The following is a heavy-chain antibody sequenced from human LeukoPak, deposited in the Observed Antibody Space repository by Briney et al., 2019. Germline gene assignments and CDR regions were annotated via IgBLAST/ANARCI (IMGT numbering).Heavy chain of an antibody. D-gene: IGHD6-19*01. J-gene: IGHJ4*02. CDR1: GFTFSSYG. CDR3: AKDGQQWLAPNYFDY. V-gene: IGHV3-30*18. CDR2: ISYDGSNK. Sequence: GGSLRLSCAASGFTFSSYGMHWVRQAPGKGLEWVAVISYDGSNKYYADSVKGRFTISRDNSKNTLYLQMNSLRAEDTAVYYCAKDGQQWLAPNYFDYWGQGTLVTVSS.